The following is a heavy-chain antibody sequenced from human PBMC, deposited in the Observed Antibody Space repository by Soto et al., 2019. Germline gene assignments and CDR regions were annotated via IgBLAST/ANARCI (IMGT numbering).Heavy chain of an antibody. Sequence: PGGSLRLSCVASGFTFSSYSIVWVRQAPGKGLEWVSYIFTTGTTIYYADSVKGRFTVSRDNAKNSLFLLLNSLRAEDTAVYYCARNKDWAFDYGGQGTRVTVSS. CDR1: GFTFSSYS. V-gene: IGHV3-48*03. CDR3: ARNKDWAFDY. J-gene: IGHJ4*02. D-gene: IGHD3-9*01. CDR2: IFTTGTTI.